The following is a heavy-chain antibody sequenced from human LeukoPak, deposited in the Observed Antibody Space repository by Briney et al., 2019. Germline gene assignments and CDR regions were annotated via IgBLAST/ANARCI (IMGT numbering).Heavy chain of an antibody. CDR2: VYYSGST. CDR1: GGSINNYF. J-gene: IGHJ4*02. V-gene: IGHV4-59*12. Sequence: SETLSLTCTVSGGSINNYFWSWIRQPPGKGLEWIGYVYYSGSTNYNPSLKSRVTISVDTSKNQFSLKLSSVTAADTAVYYCARRVGSGWLNYWGQGTLVTVSS. CDR3: ARRVGSGWLNY. D-gene: IGHD6-19*01.